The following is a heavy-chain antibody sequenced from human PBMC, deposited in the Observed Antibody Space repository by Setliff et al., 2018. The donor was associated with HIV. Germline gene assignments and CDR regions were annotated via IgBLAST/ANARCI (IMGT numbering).Heavy chain of an antibody. Sequence: SETLSLTCAVYGGSFSDYSWSWIRQPAGKGLEWLGHIDTTGSTTYNPTLKSRVTISVDTSKNQFSLKLSSVTAADTAVYYCARNLLHYDSSGLRWNYYYYMDVWGKGTTVTVSS. CDR3: ARNLLHYDSSGLRWNYYYYMDV. CDR2: IDTTGST. CDR1: GGSFSDYS. D-gene: IGHD3-22*01. J-gene: IGHJ6*03. V-gene: IGHV4-59*10.